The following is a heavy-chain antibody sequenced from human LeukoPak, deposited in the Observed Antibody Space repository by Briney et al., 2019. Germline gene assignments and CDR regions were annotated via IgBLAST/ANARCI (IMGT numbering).Heavy chain of an antibody. CDR3: ARLYSNYVPYYFDY. J-gene: IGHJ4*02. CDR1: GGSFSGYY. CDR2: INHSGST. D-gene: IGHD4-11*01. V-gene: IGHV4-34*01. Sequence: PSETLSLTCAVYGGSFSGYYWSWIRQPPGKGLEWIGEINHSGSTNYNPSLKSRVTISVDTSKNQFSLKLSSVTAADTAVYYCARLYSNYVPYYFDYWGQGTLVTVSS.